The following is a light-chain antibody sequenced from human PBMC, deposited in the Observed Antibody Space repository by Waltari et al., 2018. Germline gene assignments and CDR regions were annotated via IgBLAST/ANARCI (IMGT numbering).Light chain of an antibody. CDR3: CSYAGSSTFDV. V-gene: IGLV2-23*03. J-gene: IGLJ1*01. CDR2: EGS. Sequence: QSALSQPASVSGSPRQSITIPCTGTSSAVGTYNLVSRYQQHPGKAPKLMIYEGSKRPSGVSNLFSGSKSGNTASLTISGLQAEDEADYYCCSYAGSSTFDVFGTGTKVTVL. CDR1: SSAVGTYNL.